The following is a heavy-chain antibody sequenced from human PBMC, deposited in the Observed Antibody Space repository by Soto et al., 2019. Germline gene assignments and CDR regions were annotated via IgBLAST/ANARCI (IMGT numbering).Heavy chain of an antibody. D-gene: IGHD1-26*01. CDR1: GYTFTVYY. J-gene: IGHJ4*02. Sequence: ASVKVSCKASGYTFTVYYMHWVRQAPGQGLEWMGWINPKSGGTMYPQKFQGRVTMTWDTSISTAYMALTRLRSDDTAVYYCARDLAKGGGSAGFDYWGQGTLVIV. CDR2: INPKSGGT. CDR3: ARDLAKGGGSAGFDY. V-gene: IGHV1-2*02.